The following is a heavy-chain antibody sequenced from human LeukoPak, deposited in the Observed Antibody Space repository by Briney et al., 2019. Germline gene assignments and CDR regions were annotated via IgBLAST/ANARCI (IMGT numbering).Heavy chain of an antibody. CDR1: GVSMSAYQ. CDR3: ATSNDAKIAPFDH. J-gene: IGHJ4*02. Sequence: SETLSLTCTVSGVSMSAYQWSWVRQSPEKGLEWIGCINTKGETSYNPSLKSRVATSVDTSKSQFSLRLTSVTAADTAVYYCATSNDAKIAPFDHWGQGAPVTVSS. D-gene: IGHD2-21*01. V-gene: IGHV4-4*09. CDR2: INTKGET.